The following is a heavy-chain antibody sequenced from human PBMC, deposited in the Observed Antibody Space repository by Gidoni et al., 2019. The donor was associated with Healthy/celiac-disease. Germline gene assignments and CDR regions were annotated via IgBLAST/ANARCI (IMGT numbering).Heavy chain of an antibody. Sequence: QVQLVESGGGVVQPGRSLRLSCAASGFTFRRYGMHWVRQAPGKGLEWVAVIWYDGSNKYYADSVKGRFTISRDNSKNTLYLQMNSLRAEDTAVYYCAREAGYGKMTYYYYYGMDVWGQGTTVTVSS. CDR1: GFTFRRYG. CDR2: IWYDGSNK. J-gene: IGHJ6*02. V-gene: IGHV3-33*01. D-gene: IGHD3-10*01. CDR3: AREAGYGKMTYYYYYGMDV.